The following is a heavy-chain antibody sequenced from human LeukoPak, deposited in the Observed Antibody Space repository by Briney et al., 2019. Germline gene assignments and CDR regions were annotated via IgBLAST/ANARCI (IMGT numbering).Heavy chain of an antibody. CDR1: GGSFSGYY. D-gene: IGHD6-13*01. V-gene: IGHV4-30-4*08. Sequence: EASETLSLTCAVYGGSFSGYYWSWIRQPPGKGLEWIGYIYYSGSAYYNPSLKSRVTISVDTSKNQFSLKLSSVTAADTAVYYCARDRIAAVDWGQGTLVTVSS. CDR3: ARDRIAAVD. CDR2: IYYSGSA. J-gene: IGHJ4*02.